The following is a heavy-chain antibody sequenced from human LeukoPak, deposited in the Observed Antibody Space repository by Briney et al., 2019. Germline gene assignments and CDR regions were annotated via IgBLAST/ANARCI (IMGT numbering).Heavy chain of an antibody. V-gene: IGHV5-51*04. J-gene: IGHJ4*02. CDR1: GYSFTSYW. D-gene: IGHD5-24*01. CDR3: ARLGAGVEMATIGFDY. CDR2: IYPGDSDT. Sequence: GESLKVSCKGSGYSFTSYWIGWVRQMPGKGLEWMGIIYPGDSDTRYSPSFQGQVTISADKPISTAYLQWSSLKASDTAMYYCARLGAGVEMATIGFDYWGQGTLVTVSS.